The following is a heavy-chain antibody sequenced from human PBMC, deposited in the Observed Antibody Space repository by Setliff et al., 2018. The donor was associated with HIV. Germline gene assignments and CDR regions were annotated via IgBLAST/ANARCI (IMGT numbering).Heavy chain of an antibody. J-gene: IGHJ4*02. CDR2: INPGTGST. CDR3: ARGTTESCDY. D-gene: IGHD4-17*01. V-gene: IGHV1-46*01. CDR1: GYIFTSSY. Sequence: ASVKVSCKASGYIFTSSYLHWVRQVPGQGLEWMGIINPGTGSTTYAQKFQGRVTMTWDMSTTTLSMELSSLTSEDTAVFYCARGTTESCDYWGQGTLVTVSS.